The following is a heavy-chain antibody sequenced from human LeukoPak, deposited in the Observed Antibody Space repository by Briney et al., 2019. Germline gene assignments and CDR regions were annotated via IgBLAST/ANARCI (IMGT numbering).Heavy chain of an antibody. Sequence: SETLSLTCTVSGGSISSSSYYWGWIRQPPGKGLEWIGSIYYSGNTYYKPSLMSRVSISVDTSKNFFSLKLSSVTAADTAVYYCAGHFLGPGLNWFDPWGQGTLVTVSS. CDR1: GGSISSSSYY. V-gene: IGHV4-39*01. CDR3: AGHFLGPGLNWFDP. CDR2: IYYSGNT. J-gene: IGHJ5*02. D-gene: IGHD2/OR15-2a*01.